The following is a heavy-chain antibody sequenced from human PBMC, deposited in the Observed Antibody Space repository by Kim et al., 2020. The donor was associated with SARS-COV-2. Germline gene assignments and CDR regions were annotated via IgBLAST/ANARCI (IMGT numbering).Heavy chain of an antibody. D-gene: IGHD5-12*01. CDR1: GGTFSSYA. J-gene: IGHJ4*02. V-gene: IGHV1-69*13. CDR3: ARDTISGYDPLRGPDY. CDR2: IIPIFGTA. Sequence: SVKVSCKASGGTFSSYAISWVRQAPGQGLEWMGGIIPIFGTANYAQKFQGRVTITADESTSTAYMELSSLRSEDTAVYYCARDTISGYDPLRGPDYWGQGTLVTVSS.